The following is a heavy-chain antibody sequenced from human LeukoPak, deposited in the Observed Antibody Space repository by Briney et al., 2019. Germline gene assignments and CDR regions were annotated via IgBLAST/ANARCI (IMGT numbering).Heavy chain of an antibody. CDR3: STDPRLLIY. J-gene: IGHJ4*01. V-gene: IGHV3-48*03. CDR1: GFTFSSYE. Sequence: PGGSLRLSCAASGFTFSSYEMNWVRQAPGKGLEWVSYISSSGSTIYYADSVKGRFTISRDSAKNSLYLQMNSLRPDDTALYYCSTDPRLLIYWGHGTLVTVSS. D-gene: IGHD2-8*01. CDR2: ISSSGSTI.